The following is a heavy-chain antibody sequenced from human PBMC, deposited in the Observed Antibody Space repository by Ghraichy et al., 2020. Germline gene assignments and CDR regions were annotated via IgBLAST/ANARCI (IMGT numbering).Heavy chain of an antibody. CDR1: GFTFITYL. CDR3: ARDWGEWDVNYYYGLDV. CDR2: IKQDGTEK. Sequence: LSLTCAASGFTFITYLMGWVRQAPGKGLEWVANIKQDGTEKYYVDSVKSRFTISRDNAKNSLYLQMNSLRVEDTAVYYCARDWGEWDVNYYYGLDVWGQGTPVTVSS. D-gene: IGHD1-26*01. V-gene: IGHV3-7*01. J-gene: IGHJ6*02.